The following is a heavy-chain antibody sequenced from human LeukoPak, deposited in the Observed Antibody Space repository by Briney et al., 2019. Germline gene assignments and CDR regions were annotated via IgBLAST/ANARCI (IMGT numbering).Heavy chain of an antibody. D-gene: IGHD3-22*01. J-gene: IGHJ3*02. CDR1: GYSISSGYY. CDR2: IYYSGST. Sequence: SETLSLTCAVSGYSISSGYYWGWIRQPPGKGLEWIGYIYYSGSTNYNPSLKSRVTISVDTSKNQFSLKLSSVTAADTAVYYCASTYYYDSSGYLDDAFDIWGQGTMVTVSS. CDR3: ASTYYYDSSGYLDDAFDI. V-gene: IGHV4-61*01.